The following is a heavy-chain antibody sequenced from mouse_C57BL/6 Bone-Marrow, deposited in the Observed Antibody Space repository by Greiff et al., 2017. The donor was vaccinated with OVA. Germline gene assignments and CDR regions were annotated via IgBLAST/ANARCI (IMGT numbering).Heavy chain of an antibody. CDR3: AREDDGYPWFAY. D-gene: IGHD2-3*01. J-gene: IGHJ3*01. V-gene: IGHV1-69*01. CDR1: GYTFTSYW. Sequence: QVQLKQSGAELVMPGASVKLSCKASGYTFTSYWMHWVKQRPGQGLEWIGEIDPSDSYTNYNQKFKGKSTLTVDKSSSTAYMQLSSLTSEDSAVYYCAREDDGYPWFAYWGQGTLVTVSA. CDR2: IDPSDSYT.